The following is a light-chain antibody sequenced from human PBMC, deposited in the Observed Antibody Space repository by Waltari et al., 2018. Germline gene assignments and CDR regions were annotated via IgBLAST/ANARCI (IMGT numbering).Light chain of an antibody. CDR3: QQRRDWIT. J-gene: IGKJ5*01. CDR1: QSVSRS. V-gene: IGKV3-11*01. CDR2: DAS. Sequence: EIVLTQSPATLSSSPGERAPLPCRASQSVSRSLAWYQQKPGQPPRLLIYDASTRATGIPARFSGSGSRTDFTLTISSLEPEDFVVYYCQQRRDWITFGQGTRLEIK.